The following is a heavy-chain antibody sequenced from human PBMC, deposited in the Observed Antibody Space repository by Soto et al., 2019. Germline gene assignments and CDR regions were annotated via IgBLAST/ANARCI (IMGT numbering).Heavy chain of an antibody. CDR2: IYYSGST. CDR3: ARQDYYYYCMDV. Sequence: QVQLQESGPGLLKPSETLSLTCTVSGGSISTYYWSWIRQPPGKGLEWIGYIYYSGSTNYNPSLKSRVTISVDTSTHQFSLKLSSVTAAGPAVYYCARQDYYYYCMDVWGQGTTVTVSS. V-gene: IGHV4-59*08. CDR1: GGSISTYY. J-gene: IGHJ6*02.